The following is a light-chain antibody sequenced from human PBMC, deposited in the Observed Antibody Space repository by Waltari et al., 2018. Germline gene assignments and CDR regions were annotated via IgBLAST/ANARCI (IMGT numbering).Light chain of an antibody. Sequence: DIQMTQSPSTLSASVGDRVTTPCRASQSIGSWLAWYQQKPGKAPKLLIYEATSLESGVPSRFSASGSGTEFTLTISSLQPDDFVTYYCQRYNSYPITFGPGTKVDI. J-gene: IGKJ3*01. CDR1: QSIGSW. CDR2: EAT. CDR3: QRYNSYPIT. V-gene: IGKV1-5*03.